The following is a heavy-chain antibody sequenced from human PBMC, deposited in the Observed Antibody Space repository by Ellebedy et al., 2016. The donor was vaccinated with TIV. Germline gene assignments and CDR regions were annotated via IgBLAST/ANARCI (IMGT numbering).Heavy chain of an antibody. CDR2: ISWNSGSI. CDR3: AKPLTRDSSGWYAIDYYYGMDV. J-gene: IGHJ6*02. D-gene: IGHD6-19*01. V-gene: IGHV3-9*01. Sequence: GGSLRLXCAASGFTFDDYAMHWVRQAPGKGLEWASGISWNSGSIGYADSVKGRFTISRDNAKNSLYLQMNSLRAEDTALYYCAKPLTRDSSGWYAIDYYYGMDVWGQGTTVTVSS. CDR1: GFTFDDYA.